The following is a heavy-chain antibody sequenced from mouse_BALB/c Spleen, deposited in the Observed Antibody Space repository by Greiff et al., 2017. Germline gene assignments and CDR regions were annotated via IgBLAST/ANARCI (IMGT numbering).Heavy chain of an antibody. J-gene: IGHJ2*01. CDR3: ATEYGNYVGY. CDR2: ISCYNGAT. D-gene: IGHD2-10*02. V-gene: IGHV1S34*01. CDR1: GYSFTGYY. Sequence: LVKTGASVKISCKASGYSFTGYYMHWVKQSHGKSLEWIGYISCYNGATSYNQKFKGKATFTVDTSSSTAYMQFNSLTSEDSAVYYCATEYGNYVGYWGQGTTLTVSS.